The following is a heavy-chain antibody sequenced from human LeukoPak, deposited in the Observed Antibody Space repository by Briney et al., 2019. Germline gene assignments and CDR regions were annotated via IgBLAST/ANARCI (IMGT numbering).Heavy chain of an antibody. Sequence: GGSLRLSCAASGFTFSNYWMSWVRQAPGKGLGWVANINQDGNENFYVDSVKGRFTISRDNAKNSVYLQMNSLRAEDTAVYYCAKASIVGANGVFDYWGQGTLVTVSS. CDR3: AKASIVGANGVFDY. CDR2: INQDGNEN. V-gene: IGHV3-7*01. D-gene: IGHD1-26*01. J-gene: IGHJ4*02. CDR1: GFTFSNYW.